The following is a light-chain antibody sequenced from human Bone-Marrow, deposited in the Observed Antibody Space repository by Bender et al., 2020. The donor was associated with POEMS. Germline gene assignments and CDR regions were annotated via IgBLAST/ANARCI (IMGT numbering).Light chain of an antibody. CDR1: SGDVGGYDF. J-gene: IGLJ1*01. CDR3: GSYAGSSNLHV. CDR2: EVN. V-gene: IGLV2-8*01. Sequence: QSALTQPPSASGSPGQSVTVSCTGTSGDVGGYDFVSWYQHHPGKAPRLMIYEVNKRPSGVPDRFSGSKSGNTASLTVSGLQSEDEADYYCGSYAGSSNLHVFGTGTKVTVL.